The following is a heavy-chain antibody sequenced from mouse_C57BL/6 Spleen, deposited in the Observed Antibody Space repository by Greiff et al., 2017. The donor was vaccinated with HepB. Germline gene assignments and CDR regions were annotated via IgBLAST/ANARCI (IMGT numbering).Heavy chain of an antibody. V-gene: IGHV5-6*01. J-gene: IGHJ4*01. CDR1: GFTFSSYG. CDR3: ARRITGTDYYAMDY. CDR2: ISSGGSYT. Sequence: EVHLVESGGDLVKPGGSLKLSCAASGFTFSSYGMSWVRQTPDKRLEWVATISSGGSYTYYPDSVKGRFTISRDNAKNTLYLQMSRLKSEDTAMYYCARRITGTDYYAMDYWGQGTSVTVSS. D-gene: IGHD4-1*01.